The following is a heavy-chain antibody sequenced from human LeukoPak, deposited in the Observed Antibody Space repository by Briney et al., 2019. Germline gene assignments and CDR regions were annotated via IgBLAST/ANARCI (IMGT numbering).Heavy chain of an antibody. J-gene: IGHJ4*02. V-gene: IGHV1-69*13. CDR3: ARGQGLMTTVVYFDY. D-gene: IGHD4-23*01. CDR2: IIPIFGTA. CDR1: GGTFSSYA. Sequence: SVEVSCKASGGTFSSYAISWVRQAPGQGLEWMGGIIPIFGTANYAQKFQGRVTITADESTSTAYMELSSLRSEDTAVYYCARGQGLMTTVVYFDYWGQGTLVTVSS.